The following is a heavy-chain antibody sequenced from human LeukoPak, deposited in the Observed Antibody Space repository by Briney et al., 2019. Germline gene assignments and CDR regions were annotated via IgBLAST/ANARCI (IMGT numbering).Heavy chain of an antibody. CDR3: ARERGYSSTNDY. V-gene: IGHV3-9*01. Sequence: PGGSLRLSCETSGFTFDDFAMHWVRQGPGKGLEWVSSITWNSEKIDYAGSVKGRFTISRDNAKNSLYLQMNSLRAEDTAVYYCARERGYSSTNDYWGQGTLVTVSS. CDR2: ITWNSEKI. J-gene: IGHJ4*02. D-gene: IGHD6-19*01. CDR1: GFTFDDFA.